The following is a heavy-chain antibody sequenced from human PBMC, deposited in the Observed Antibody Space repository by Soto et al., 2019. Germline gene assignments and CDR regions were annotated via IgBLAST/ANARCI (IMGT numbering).Heavy chain of an antibody. D-gene: IGHD2-15*01. CDR2: INQDGNEN. J-gene: IGHJ3*02. CDR1: EFTFSSYW. CDR3: ARELLRFCAFDI. Sequence: EVQLVEPGGGLVQPGGSLRLSCAASEFTFSSYWMHWVRQAPGKGLEWVANINQDGNENYYVDSVKGRFTISRDNAKNSLYLQMNSLRAEDTAVYYCARELLRFCAFDIWGQGTMVTVSS. V-gene: IGHV3-7*01.